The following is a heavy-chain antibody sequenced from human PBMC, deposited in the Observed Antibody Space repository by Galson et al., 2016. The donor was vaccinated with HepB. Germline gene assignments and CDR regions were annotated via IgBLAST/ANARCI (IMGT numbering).Heavy chain of an antibody. J-gene: IGHJ6*02. CDR2: LYPTGDT. D-gene: IGHD3-16*01. V-gene: IGHV3-53*01. CDR1: GVSVSDKF. CDR3: TTLMGWGSRPYYYDNMDV. Sequence: SLRLSCAVSGVSVSDKFLTWVRQAPGKGLEWVSTLYPTGDTFYADPVKGRFTISRDNSKNKLFYQMDSLRREDTAVYYCTTLMGWGSRPYYYDNMDVWGQGTTVTVSS.